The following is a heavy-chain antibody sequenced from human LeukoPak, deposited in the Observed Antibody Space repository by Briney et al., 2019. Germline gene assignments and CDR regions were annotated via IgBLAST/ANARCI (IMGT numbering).Heavy chain of an antibody. Sequence: GGSLRLSCAASGFTFSSYGMHWVRQAPGKGLEWVAVISYDGSNKYYADSVKGRFTISRDNSKNTLYLQMNSLRAEDTAVYYCAKKDSSGWYEVDYWGQGTLVTVSS. J-gene: IGHJ4*02. CDR1: GFTFSSYG. D-gene: IGHD6-19*01. V-gene: IGHV3-30*18. CDR3: AKKDSSGWYEVDY. CDR2: ISYDGSNK.